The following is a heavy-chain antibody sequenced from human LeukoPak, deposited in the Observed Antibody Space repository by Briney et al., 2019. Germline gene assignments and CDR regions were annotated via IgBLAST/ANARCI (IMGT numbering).Heavy chain of an antibody. D-gene: IGHD3-10*01. CDR2: IYYSGNT. J-gene: IGHJ6*03. CDR3: ARHPEGYYYASGRTHYYYYMDV. CDR1: GDSISTSNSY. Sequence: SETLSLTCTVSGDSISTSNSYWGWIRQPPGKGLEWIGSIYYSGNTYYNASLKSRVTISVDTSKNQFSLKLSSVTAADTAVYYCARHPEGYYYASGRTHYYYYMDVWGKGTTVTISS. V-gene: IGHV4-39*01.